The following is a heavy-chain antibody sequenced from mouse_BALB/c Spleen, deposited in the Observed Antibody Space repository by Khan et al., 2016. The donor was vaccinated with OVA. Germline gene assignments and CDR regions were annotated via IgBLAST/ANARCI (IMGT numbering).Heavy chain of an antibody. CDR1: GFSLSSYG. J-gene: IGHJ4*01. V-gene: IGHV2-3*01. CDR3: AKWGDLYAMDY. Sequence: QVQLKESGPGLVAPSQSLSITCTVSGFSLSSYGVNWVRQPPGKGLEWLGVIWGDGSTNYHSALTSRLSISKDNSKSQVFLKLNSLQRDGKATYYCAKWGDLYAMDYWGQGTSVTVSS. CDR2: IWGDGST.